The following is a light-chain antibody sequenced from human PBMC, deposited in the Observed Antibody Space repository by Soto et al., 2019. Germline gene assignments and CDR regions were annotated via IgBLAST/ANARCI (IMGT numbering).Light chain of an antibody. CDR3: QQYGSSPWT. CDR2: GAS. Sequence: EIVLTQSPGTLSLSPGERATLSCMASQSVSSSYLAWYLQKPGQAPRLLIYGASSRATGIPDRFSGSGSGTDFTLTISRLEPEDFAVYYCQQYGSSPWTFGQGTKVDIK. V-gene: IGKV3-20*01. J-gene: IGKJ1*01. CDR1: QSVSSSY.